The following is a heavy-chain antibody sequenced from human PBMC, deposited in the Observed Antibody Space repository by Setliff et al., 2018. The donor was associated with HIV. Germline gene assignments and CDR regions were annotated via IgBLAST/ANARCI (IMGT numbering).Heavy chain of an antibody. CDR3: TRGLGHYGSGSSLPLGY. D-gene: IGHD3-10*01. CDR1: GGSFSGFY. J-gene: IGHJ4*02. Sequence: SETLSLTCDVYGGSFSGFYWTWIRQPPGKGLEWIGEINHSGNTNYNPSLNSRVLISVDTSKNQFSLKMLSVTAADTAVYYCTRGLGHYGSGSSLPLGYWGQGTLVTVSS. CDR2: INHSGNT. V-gene: IGHV4-34*01.